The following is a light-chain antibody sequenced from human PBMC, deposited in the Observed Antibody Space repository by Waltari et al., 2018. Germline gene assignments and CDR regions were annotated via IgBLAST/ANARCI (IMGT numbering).Light chain of an antibody. CDR3: QKYGTRPAT. V-gene: IGKV3-20*01. Sequence: EIVLTQSPASLSLSPGDRATLSCRASQSVGRTLAWYQQSPGQAPRLLIYDASSRATGIPGRFSGSGSGTDFSLTISRLEPEDFAVYYCQKYGTRPATFGQGTKVEVK. CDR2: DAS. CDR1: QSVGRT. J-gene: IGKJ1*01.